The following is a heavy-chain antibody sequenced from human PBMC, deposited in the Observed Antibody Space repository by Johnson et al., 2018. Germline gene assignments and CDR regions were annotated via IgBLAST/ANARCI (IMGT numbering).Heavy chain of an antibody. CDR1: GFTFSSYG. V-gene: IGHV3-30*03. CDR2: ISDDRRYQ. J-gene: IGHJ1*01. D-gene: IGHD1-26*01. CDR3: ARMKWELLGRYFQH. Sequence: VQLLESGGGFVQPGGSLRLSCAASGFTFSSYGMHWVRQAPGKGLEWVAVISDDRRYQQYVDSVKGRFTISRDNSKNTVYLQMNSLRAEDTALYYCARMKWELLGRYFQHWGQGTLVTVSS.